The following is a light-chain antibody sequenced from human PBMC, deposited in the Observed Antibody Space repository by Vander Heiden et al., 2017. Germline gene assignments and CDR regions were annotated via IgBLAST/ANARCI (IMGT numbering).Light chain of an antibody. CDR3: RQSDSPPWT. CDR1: QNICYY. CDR2: TAS. J-gene: IGKJ1*01. V-gene: IGKV1-39*01. Sequence: DIQMTQSPSSLSASVGYRVTITCRASQNICYYLNWYQQKPGKPPKLLIYTASSLQSGVPSRFSGSGSGTDFTLTISRLQPEDFATYYCRQSDSPPWTFGQGTMVEIK.